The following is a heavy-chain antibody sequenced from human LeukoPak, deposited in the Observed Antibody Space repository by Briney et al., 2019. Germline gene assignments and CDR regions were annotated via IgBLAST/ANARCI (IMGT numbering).Heavy chain of an antibody. V-gene: IGHV3-33*06. J-gene: IGHJ6*03. CDR3: AKSRLLEWFDYYYVDV. CDR1: GFTFSSYG. Sequence: GRSLRLSCAASGFTFSSYGMHWVRQAPGKGLEWVAVIWYDGSNKYYADSVKGRFTISRDNSKNTLYLQMNSLRAEDTAVYYCAKSRLLEWFDYYYVDVWGKGTTVTVSS. CDR2: IWYDGSNK. D-gene: IGHD3-3*01.